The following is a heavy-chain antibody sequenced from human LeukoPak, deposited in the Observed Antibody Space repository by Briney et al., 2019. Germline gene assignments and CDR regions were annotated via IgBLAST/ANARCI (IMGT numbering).Heavy chain of an antibody. CDR3: ARSGQWELIDY. V-gene: IGHV4-34*01. D-gene: IGHD1-26*01. CDR1: GGSFSGYY. CDR2: INHSGST. J-gene: IGHJ4*02. Sequence: NPSETLSLTCAVYGGSFSGYYWSWIRQPPGKGLEWIGEINHSGSTNYNPSLKSRVTISVDTSKNQFSLKLSSVTAADTAVYYCARSGQWELIDYWGQGTLVTVSS.